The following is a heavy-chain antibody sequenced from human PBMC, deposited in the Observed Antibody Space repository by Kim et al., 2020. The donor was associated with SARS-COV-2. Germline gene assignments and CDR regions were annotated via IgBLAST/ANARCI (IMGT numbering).Heavy chain of an antibody. CDR3: ARGTHYYGSGDFDY. J-gene: IGHJ4*02. CDR2: MNPNSGNT. D-gene: IGHD3-10*01. CDR1: GYTFTSYD. V-gene: IGHV1-8*02. Sequence: ASVKVSCKASGYTFTSYDINWVRQATGQGLVWMGWMNPNSGNTDYAQKFQGRVTMTRNTSISTAYMELSSLRSEDTAVYYCARGTHYYGSGDFDYWGQGTLVTVSS.